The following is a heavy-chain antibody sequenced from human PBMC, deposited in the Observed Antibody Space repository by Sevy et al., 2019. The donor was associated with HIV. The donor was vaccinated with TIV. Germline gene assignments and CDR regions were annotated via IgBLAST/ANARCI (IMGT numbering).Heavy chain of an antibody. J-gene: IGHJ3*01. CDR1: GFTFSNYT. CDR2: ISGPGLST. CDR3: AKALNPALESMIEVVLRTLKGFDV. V-gene: IGHV3-23*01. Sequence: GGSLRLSCAVSGFTFSNYTMSWVRQAPGKGLEWVSVISGPGLSTYYADSVKGRFTISRDNSKNTLYLQMNSLRADDTATYYCAKALNPALESMIEVVLRTLKGFDVWGQGTMVTVSS. D-gene: IGHD3-22*01.